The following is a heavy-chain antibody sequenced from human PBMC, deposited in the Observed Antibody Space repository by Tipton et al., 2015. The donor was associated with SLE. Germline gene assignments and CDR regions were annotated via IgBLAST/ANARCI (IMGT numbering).Heavy chain of an antibody. J-gene: IGHJ4*02. D-gene: IGHD2-8*01. CDR2: IKEDGSEK. CDR3: ARGKWYFDY. V-gene: IGHV3-7*01. CDR1: GFTFSNSW. Sequence: SLRLSCAASGFTFSNSWMNWVRLAPGKGLEWVANIKEDGSEKHYVDSVKDRLTISRDNAKNSLYLQMNSLRAEDTAVYYCARGKWYFDYWGQGALVTVSS.